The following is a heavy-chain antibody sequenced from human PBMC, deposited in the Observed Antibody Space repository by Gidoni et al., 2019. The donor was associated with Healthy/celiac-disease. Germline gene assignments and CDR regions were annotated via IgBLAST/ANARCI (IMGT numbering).Heavy chain of an antibody. D-gene: IGHD5-18*01. CDR3: ARGIQLWSYYYYGMDV. CDR2: IYYSGST. Sequence: QVQLQESGPGLVKPSETLSLTCTVAGGSISSYYWSWIRQPPGKGLEWIGDIYYSGSTNDNPSLKSRVTISVDTSKNQFSLKLSSVTAADTAVYYCARGIQLWSYYYYGMDVWGQGTTVTVSS. V-gene: IGHV4-59*01. CDR1: GGSISSYY. J-gene: IGHJ6*02.